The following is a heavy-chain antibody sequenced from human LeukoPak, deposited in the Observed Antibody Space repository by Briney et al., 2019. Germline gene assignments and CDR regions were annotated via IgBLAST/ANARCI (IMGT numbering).Heavy chain of an antibody. D-gene: IGHD1-26*01. Sequence: GGSLRLSCAASGFTFSSYAMSWVRQAPGKGLEWVSGISNSGDSTYYAASVKGRFTISRGNAKNTLNLQMDSLRAEDTALYYCAKAVTGSYLKWFDPWGQGTLVTVSS. CDR3: AKAVTGSYLKWFDP. V-gene: IGHV3-23*01. CDR1: GFTFSSYA. J-gene: IGHJ5*02. CDR2: ISNSGDST.